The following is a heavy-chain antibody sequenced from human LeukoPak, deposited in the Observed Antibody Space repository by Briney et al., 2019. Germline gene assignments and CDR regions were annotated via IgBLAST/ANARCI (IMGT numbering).Heavy chain of an antibody. CDR1: GFTVSSNY. J-gene: IGHJ1*01. D-gene: IGHD7-27*01. CDR3: ASPGVAGLIQH. V-gene: IGHV3-53*01. Sequence: GGSLRLSCAAFGFTVSSNYMSWVRQAPGKGLEWVSVIYSGGSTYYADSVKGRFTISRDNSKNTLYLQMNSLRAEDTAVYYCASPGVAGLIQHWGQGTLVTVSS. CDR2: IYSGGST.